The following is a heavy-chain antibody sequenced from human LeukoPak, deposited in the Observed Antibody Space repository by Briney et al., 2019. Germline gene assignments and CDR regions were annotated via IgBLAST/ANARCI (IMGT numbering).Heavy chain of an antibody. CDR3: ARGSGSGWPLDR. D-gene: IGHD6-19*01. V-gene: IGHV3-53*01. CDR1: TFTLNNYW. CDR2: MYAGGTT. Sequence: PGGSLRLSCTASTFTLNNYWMSWVRQAPGKGLQWVAIMYAGGTTDYSDSVRGRFHISRDSSNNTLSLQINSLRAEDTAVYYCARGSGSGWPLDRWGQGALVTVSS. J-gene: IGHJ5*02.